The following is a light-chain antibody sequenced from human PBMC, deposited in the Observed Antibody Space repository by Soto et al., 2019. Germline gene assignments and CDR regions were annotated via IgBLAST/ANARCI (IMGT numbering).Light chain of an antibody. Sequence: QSALTQPASVSASPGQSITISCAGTSSDVGGYNYVSWYQHYPGKAPKLMIYEVSNRPSGVSNRFSGSKSGNTASLTISGLQAEDEADYYCSSFTTSTPWVFGGGTKLNVL. J-gene: IGLJ3*02. CDR3: SSFTTSTPWV. CDR1: SSDVGGYNY. V-gene: IGLV2-14*01. CDR2: EVS.